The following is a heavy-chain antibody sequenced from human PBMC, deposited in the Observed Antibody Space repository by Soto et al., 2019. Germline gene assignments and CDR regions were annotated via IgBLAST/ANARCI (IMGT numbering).Heavy chain of an antibody. CDR3: ARTPADPDNWFDP. CDR1: GFTFSSYA. Sequence: SLRLSCAASGFTFSSYAMSWVRQAPGKGLEWVSAISGSGGSTYYADSVKGRFTISRDNSKNTLYLQMNSLRAEDTAVYYCARTPADPDNWFDPWGQGTLVTVSS. V-gene: IGHV3-23*01. CDR2: ISGSGGST. J-gene: IGHJ5*02.